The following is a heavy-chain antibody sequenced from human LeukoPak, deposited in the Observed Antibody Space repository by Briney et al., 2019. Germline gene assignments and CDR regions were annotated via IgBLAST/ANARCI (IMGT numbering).Heavy chain of an antibody. Sequence: SETLSLTCTVSGGSISSGSYYWSWIRQPAGKGLEWIGRIYTSGSTNYNPSLKSRVTISVDTSKNQFSLKLSSVTAADTAVYYCARLLRVGYCSTTTCNWLDPWGQGTLVTVSS. D-gene: IGHD2-2*03. V-gene: IGHV4-61*02. CDR2: IYTSGST. CDR3: ARLLRVGYCSTTTCNWLDP. J-gene: IGHJ5*02. CDR1: GGSISSGSYY.